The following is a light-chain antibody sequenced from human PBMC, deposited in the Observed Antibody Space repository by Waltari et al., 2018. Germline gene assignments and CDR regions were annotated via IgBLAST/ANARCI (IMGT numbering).Light chain of an antibody. V-gene: IGKV1-33*01. J-gene: IGKJ4*01. Sequence: DIQMTQSPSSLSASVGDRVTITCQASQDISNYLNWYQQKPGKAPKRLSYDASNLETGVPSRFSGSGSGTDFTFTISSLQPEDIATYYCQQYDNLPTFGGGTKVEIK. CDR2: DAS. CDR3: QQYDNLPT. CDR1: QDISNY.